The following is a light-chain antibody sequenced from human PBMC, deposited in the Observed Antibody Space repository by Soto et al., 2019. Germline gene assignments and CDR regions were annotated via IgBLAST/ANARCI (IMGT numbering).Light chain of an antibody. CDR3: NSYTSTSARV. CDR1: SNDVGGFDF. Sequence: QSVLTKPASVSGSPGQSITISCTGTSNDVGGFDFVSWYQQHPGKAPKVIIYEVSNRPSGVSDRFSGSKSGNTASLTISGLQAEDEADYYCNSYTSTSARVFGGGTKVTVL. CDR2: EVS. V-gene: IGLV2-14*01. J-gene: IGLJ3*02.